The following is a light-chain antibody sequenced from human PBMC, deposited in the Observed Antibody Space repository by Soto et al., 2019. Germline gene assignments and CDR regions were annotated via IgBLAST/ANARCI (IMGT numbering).Light chain of an antibody. CDR1: QSVSSY. CDR2: DAS. J-gene: IGKJ2*01. V-gene: IGKV3-11*01. Sequence: EIVLTQSPATLSLSPGERATLSCRASQSVSSYLAWYQQKPGQAPRLLIYDASNRATGIPARFSGSGSGTDFTLPTSSLEPEDFAVYYCQPRRNWPYTFGQGTKLEIK. CDR3: QPRRNWPYT.